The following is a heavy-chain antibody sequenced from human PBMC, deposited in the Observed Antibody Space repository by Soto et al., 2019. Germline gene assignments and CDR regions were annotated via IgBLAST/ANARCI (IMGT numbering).Heavy chain of an antibody. D-gene: IGHD1-26*01. CDR2: IYHSGST. Sequence: QVQLQESGPGLVKPSGTLSLTCAVSGGSISSSNWWSWVRQPPGKGLEWLGEIYHSGSTNYNPSLKSRVSISVDKSMNQLSLKLSSVSAADTAVYYCARVSGSYYYGMDVWGQGTTVTVSS. CDR1: GGSISSSNW. J-gene: IGHJ6*02. V-gene: IGHV4-4*02. CDR3: ARVSGSYYYGMDV.